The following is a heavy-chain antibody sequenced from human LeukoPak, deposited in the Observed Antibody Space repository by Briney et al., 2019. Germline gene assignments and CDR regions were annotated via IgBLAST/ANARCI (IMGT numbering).Heavy chain of an antibody. V-gene: IGHV4-31*03. CDR2: IYYSGST. J-gene: IGHJ6*02. CDR1: GGSISSGGYY. CDR3: ARDQETAYYDILTGYGPYYYYYGMDV. D-gene: IGHD3-9*01. Sequence: SETLSLTCTVSGGSISSGGYYWSWIRQHPGKGLEWIGYIYYSGSTYYNPSLKSRVTISVDTSKNQFSLKLSSVTAADTAVYYCARDQETAYYDILTGYGPYYYYYGMDVWGQGTTVTVSS.